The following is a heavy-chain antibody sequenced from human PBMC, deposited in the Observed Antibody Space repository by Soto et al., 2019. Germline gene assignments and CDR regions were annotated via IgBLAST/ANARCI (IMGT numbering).Heavy chain of an antibody. CDR3: ARGGSSDWQVALDI. J-gene: IGHJ3*02. CDR1: AGSFSHYY. Sequence: QVQQQPWGAGLLKPSETLSLTGTVYAGSFSHYYWNWIRQSPGKGLEWIGKIKHGGSSRYNPSLRSRVSISVDMSKNQFSLTLSSVTAADTAVYYCARGGSSDWQVALDIWGQGTMVPVSS. D-gene: IGHD6-19*01. V-gene: IGHV4-34*01. CDR2: IKHGGSS.